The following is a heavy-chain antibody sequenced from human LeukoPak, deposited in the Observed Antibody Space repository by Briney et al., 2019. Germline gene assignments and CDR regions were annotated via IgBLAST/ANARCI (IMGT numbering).Heavy chain of an antibody. CDR2: ISYDGSNK. CDR3: ARELFGLGSY. V-gene: IGHV3-30*14. CDR1: GFTFSSYA. J-gene: IGHJ4*02. D-gene: IGHD2-21*01. Sequence: PGGSLRLSCAASGFTFSSYAMHWVRQAPGKGLEWVAVISYDGSNKYYADSVEGRFTISRDNSKNTLYLQMNRLRPEDTAVYYCARELFGLGSYWGQGTLVTVSS.